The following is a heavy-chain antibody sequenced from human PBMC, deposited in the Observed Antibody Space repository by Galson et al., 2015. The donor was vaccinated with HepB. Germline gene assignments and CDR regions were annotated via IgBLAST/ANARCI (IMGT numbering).Heavy chain of an antibody. V-gene: IGHV4-39*01. CDR1: GYSLRTSGVG. J-gene: IGHJ6*02. CDR3: ARQGVAVTGTYYSGMDV. Sequence: LVKPPQTLTLTCTFSGYSLRTSGVGAGWIRQPPGKGLEWIGSIYYGGSIDYNPSLKSRVTIAVDASKNQFSLKVSSVTAADTAVYYCARQGVAVTGTYYSGMDVWGQGTTVTVSS. D-gene: IGHD6-19*01. CDR2: IYYGGSI.